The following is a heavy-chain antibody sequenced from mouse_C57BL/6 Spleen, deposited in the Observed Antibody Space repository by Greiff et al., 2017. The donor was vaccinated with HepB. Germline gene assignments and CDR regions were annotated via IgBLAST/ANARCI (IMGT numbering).Heavy chain of an antibody. CDR2: IDPETGGT. Sequence: QVQLQQSGAELVRPGASVTLSCKASGYTFTHYEMHWVKQTPVHGLEWIGAIDPETGGTAYNQKFKGKAILTADKSSSTAYMELRSLTSEDSAVYYCTRWITTVGVDYWGQGTTLTVSS. J-gene: IGHJ2*01. CDR3: TRWITTVGVDY. CDR1: GYTFTHYE. V-gene: IGHV1-15*01. D-gene: IGHD1-1*01.